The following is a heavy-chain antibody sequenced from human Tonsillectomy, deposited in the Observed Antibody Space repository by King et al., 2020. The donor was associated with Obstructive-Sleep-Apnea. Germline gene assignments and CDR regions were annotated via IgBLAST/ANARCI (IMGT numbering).Heavy chain of an antibody. CDR2: IYTSGSP. V-gene: IGHV4-4*07. CDR1: GGSISSYY. Sequence: QVQLQESGPGLVKPLETLSLTCTVSGGSISSYYLSWIRQPAGEGLELIGRIYTSGSPNYNPSLKSRVTMSLDTSKNQFSLKLNSVTAPDTAVYYCARDWNWFDPWGQGTLVTVSS. J-gene: IGHJ5*02. CDR3: ARDWNWFDP.